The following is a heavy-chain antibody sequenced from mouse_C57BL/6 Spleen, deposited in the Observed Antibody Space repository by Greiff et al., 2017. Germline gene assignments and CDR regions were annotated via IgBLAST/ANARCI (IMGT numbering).Heavy chain of an antibody. CDR1: GYTFTSYW. J-gene: IGHJ3*01. V-gene: IGHV1-64*01. D-gene: IGHD2-5*01. CDR2: IHPNSGST. CDR3: ARTSCYSKDAWFAD. Sequence: QVQLQQPGAELVKPGASVKLSCKASGYTFTSYWMHWVKQRPGQGLEWIGMIHPNSGSTNYNEKFKSKATLTVDKSSRPAYLQLSSLTSEYSAVYFYARTSCYSKDAWFADWGQGTLVTVSA.